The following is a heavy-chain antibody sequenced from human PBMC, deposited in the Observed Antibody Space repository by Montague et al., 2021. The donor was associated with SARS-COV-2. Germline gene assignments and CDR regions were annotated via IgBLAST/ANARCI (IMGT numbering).Heavy chain of an antibody. J-gene: IGHJ4*02. D-gene: IGHD5-18*01. CDR1: GGSFSGYY. CDR3: ARGSQYSYGYGSPLLFDY. CDR2: INHSGST. V-gene: IGHV4-34*01. Sequence: SETLSLTCVVSGGSFSGYYWTWIRQPPGKGLEWIGEINHSGSTNYNPSLKSRVTISVDTSKNQFSLKLSSVTAADTAVYYCARGSQYSYGYGSPLLFDYWGQGTLVTVSA.